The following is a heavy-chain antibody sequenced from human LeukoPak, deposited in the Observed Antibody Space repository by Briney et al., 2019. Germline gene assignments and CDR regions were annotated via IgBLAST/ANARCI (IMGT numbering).Heavy chain of an antibody. CDR1: GGSISSTIYY. CDR3: ARDSRSVWGNWFDP. D-gene: IGHD6-19*01. CDR2: IYYRGST. Sequence: SETLSLTCTVSGGSISSTIYYWGWIRQPPGKGLEWIGSIYYRGSTYYNPSLKSRVAISVDTSKNQFSLKLSSVTAADTAVYCCARDSRSVWGNWFDPWAQGPVVSVSS. J-gene: IGHJ5*02. V-gene: IGHV4-39*07.